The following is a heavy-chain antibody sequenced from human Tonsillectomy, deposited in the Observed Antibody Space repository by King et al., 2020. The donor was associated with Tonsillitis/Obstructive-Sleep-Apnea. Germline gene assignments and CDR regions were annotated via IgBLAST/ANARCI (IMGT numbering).Heavy chain of an antibody. Sequence: QVQLQESGPGLVKPSETLSLTCTVSGGSISSYYWTWIRQPPGKGLEWIGYIYYSGSTNYNPSLKSRVTISVDTSKNQFSLKLSSVTAADTAVYYCARVLENYGDASYFDLWGRGTLVTVSS. J-gene: IGHJ2*01. D-gene: IGHD4-17*01. CDR3: ARVLENYGDASYFDL. CDR1: GGSISSYY. CDR2: IYYSGST. V-gene: IGHV4-59*01.